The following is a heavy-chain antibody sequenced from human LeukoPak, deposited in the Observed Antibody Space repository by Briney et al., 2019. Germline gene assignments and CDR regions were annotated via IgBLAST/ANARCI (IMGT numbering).Heavy chain of an antibody. J-gene: IGHJ4*02. Sequence: ASVKVSCKASGYTFTSYGISWVRQATGQGLEWMGWMNPNSGNTGYAQKFQGRVTMIRNISTSTAYMELSSLRSEDTAVYYCARGSRSGDYWGQGTQVTVSS. V-gene: IGHV1-8*02. CDR1: GYTFTSYG. D-gene: IGHD3-10*01. CDR3: ARGSRSGDY. CDR2: MNPNSGNT.